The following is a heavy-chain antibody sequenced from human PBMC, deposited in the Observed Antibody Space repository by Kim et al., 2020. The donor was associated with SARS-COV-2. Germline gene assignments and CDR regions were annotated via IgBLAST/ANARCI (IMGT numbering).Heavy chain of an antibody. CDR3: AKGSSGSRSYYFDY. J-gene: IGHJ4*02. CDR2: ITHSGGDT. Sequence: GGSLRLSCAASGFTFSNYAMAWVRQAPGAGLEWVSAITHSGGDTYHADSLKGRFAISRDNSKNTLYLQMNGLRAEDTAIYYCAKGSSGSRSYYFDYWGQGTLVTVSS. CDR1: GFTFSNYA. V-gene: IGHV3-23*01. D-gene: IGHD3-10*01.